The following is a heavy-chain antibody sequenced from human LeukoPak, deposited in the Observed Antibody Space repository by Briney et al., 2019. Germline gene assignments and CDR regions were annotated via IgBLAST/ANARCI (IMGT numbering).Heavy chain of an antibody. Sequence: GGSLRLSCAASGFAFSTYSMNWVRQAPGKGLEWVSSISSGSTYIYYADLVKGRFTISRDNAKNSLFLQMNSLRADDTAVYYCATDQGSSWTTGLDNWGQRTLVTVSS. CDR1: GFAFSTYS. D-gene: IGHD6-13*01. CDR3: ATDQGSSWTTGLDN. J-gene: IGHJ4*02. V-gene: IGHV3-21*01. CDR2: ISSGSTYI.